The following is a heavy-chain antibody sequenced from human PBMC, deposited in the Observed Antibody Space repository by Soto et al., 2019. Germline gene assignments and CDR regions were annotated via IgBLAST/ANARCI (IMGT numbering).Heavy chain of an antibody. CDR1: GYSFTSYW. CDR2: IYPGDSDT. D-gene: IGHD2-2*01. V-gene: IGHV5-51*01. Sequence: EVQLVQSGAEVKKPGESLKISCKGSGYSFTSYWIGWVRQMPGKGLEWMGIIYPGDSDTRYSPSFQGQVTISADKSISTAYLDWSSLKASDTAMYYCARRRARVTRLYCISTSCYGSLFDPWGQGTLVTVSS. CDR3: ARRRARVTRLYCISTSCYGSLFDP. J-gene: IGHJ5*02.